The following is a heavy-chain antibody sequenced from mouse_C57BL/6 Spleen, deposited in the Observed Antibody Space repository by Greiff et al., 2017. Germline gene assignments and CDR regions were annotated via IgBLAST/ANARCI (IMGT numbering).Heavy chain of an antibody. CDR1: GYTFTSYW. Sequence: QVQLKQSGAELVKPGASVKLSCKASGYTFTSYWMHWVKQRPGRGLEWIGRIDPNSGGTKYNEKFKSKATLTVDTPSSPAYLQLSSLTSEDSAGYYCARPYDYDVSWCAYWGQGTLVTVSA. CDR3: ARPYDYDVSWCAY. V-gene: IGHV1-72*01. CDR2: IDPNSGGT. D-gene: IGHD2-4*01. J-gene: IGHJ3*01.